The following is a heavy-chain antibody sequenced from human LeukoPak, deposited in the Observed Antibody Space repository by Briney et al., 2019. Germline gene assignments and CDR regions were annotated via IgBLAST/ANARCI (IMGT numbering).Heavy chain of an antibody. D-gene: IGHD5-18*01. CDR3: AKDTAMVQYYFDY. V-gene: IGHV3-23*01. Sequence: GGSLKLSCAASGFTFCRYALNWVRPAPGKGLEWVSAISGSGGSTYYADSVKGRFTISRDNSKNTLYLQMNSLRAEDTAVYYCAKDTAMVQYYFDYWGQGTLVTVSS. CDR2: ISGSGGST. CDR1: GFTFCRYA. J-gene: IGHJ4*02.